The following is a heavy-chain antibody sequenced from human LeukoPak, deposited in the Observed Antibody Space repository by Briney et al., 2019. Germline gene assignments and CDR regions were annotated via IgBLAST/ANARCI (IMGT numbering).Heavy chain of an antibody. CDR1: GGSFSGYY. V-gene: IGHV4-34*01. CDR2: INHSGST. D-gene: IGHD3-22*01. Sequence: SETLSLTCAVYGGSFSGYYWSWIRQPPGKGLAWIGEINHSGSTNYNPSLKSRVTISVDTSKNQFSLKLSSVTAADTAVYYCATRPYYYDSSGYYYYYYFDYWGQGTLVTVSS. J-gene: IGHJ4*02. CDR3: ATRPYYYDSSGYYYYYYFDY.